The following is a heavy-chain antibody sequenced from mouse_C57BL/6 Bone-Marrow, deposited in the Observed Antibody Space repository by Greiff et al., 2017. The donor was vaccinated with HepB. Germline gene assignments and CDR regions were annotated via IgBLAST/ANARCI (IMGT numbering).Heavy chain of an antibody. D-gene: IGHD2-3*01. V-gene: IGHV1-81*01. CDR2: IYPRSGNT. Sequence: VQGVESGAELARPGASVKLSRKASGYTFSSSGISRVKQRTGQGLERIGEIYPRSGNTHYNEKIKGKATLSTDKSPSTAYMDLRSLTSEDSAVYFCARYGYYGAMDYWGRGTSVTVSS. CDR3: ARYGYYGAMDY. J-gene: IGHJ4*01. CDR1: GYTFSSSG.